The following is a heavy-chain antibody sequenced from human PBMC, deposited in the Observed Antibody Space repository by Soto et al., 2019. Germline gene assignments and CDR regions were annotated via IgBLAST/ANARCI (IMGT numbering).Heavy chain of an antibody. Sequence: SETLSLTCTVSGGSISSYYWSWIRQPPGKGLEWIGYIYYSGSTNYNPSLKSRVTISVDTSKDQFSLKLSSVTAADTAVYYCARAYSSGLGDFDYWGQGTLVTVS. J-gene: IGHJ4*02. V-gene: IGHV4-59*01. D-gene: IGHD4-4*01. CDR2: IYYSGST. CDR3: ARAYSSGLGDFDY. CDR1: GGSISSYY.